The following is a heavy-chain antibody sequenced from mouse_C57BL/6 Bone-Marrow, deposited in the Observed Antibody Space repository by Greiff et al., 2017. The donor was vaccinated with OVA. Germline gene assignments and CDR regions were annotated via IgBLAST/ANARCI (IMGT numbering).Heavy chain of an antibody. CDR3: ARLRYRYYYGSSPFDY. CDR2: ISYSGST. Sequence: EVKLVESGPGLAKPSQTLSLTCSVTGYSITSDYWNWIRKFPGNKLVYMGYISYSGSTYYNPSLKSRISITRDTSKNQYYLQLNSVTTEDTATYYCARLRYRYYYGSSPFDYWGQGTTLTVSS. D-gene: IGHD1-1*01. V-gene: IGHV3-8*01. CDR1: GYSITSDY. J-gene: IGHJ2*01.